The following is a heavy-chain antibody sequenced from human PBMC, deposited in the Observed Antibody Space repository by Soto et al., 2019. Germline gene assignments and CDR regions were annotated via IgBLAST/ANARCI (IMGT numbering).Heavy chain of an antibody. CDR2: ISWNSGSI. CDR3: AKASGGSPSGSYFDY. CDR1: GFTFDDYA. V-gene: IGHV3-9*01. Sequence: PGGSLRLSCAASGFTFDDYAMHWVRQAPGKGLEWVSGISWNSGSIGYADSVKGRFTISRDNAKNSLYLQMNSLRAEDTALYYCAKASGGSPSGSYFDYWGQGTLVTVSS. D-gene: IGHD2-15*01. J-gene: IGHJ4*02.